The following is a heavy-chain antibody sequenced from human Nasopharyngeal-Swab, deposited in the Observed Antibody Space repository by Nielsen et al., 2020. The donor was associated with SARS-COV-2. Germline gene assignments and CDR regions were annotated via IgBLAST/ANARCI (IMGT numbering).Heavy chain of an antibody. V-gene: IGHV1-18*04. CDR1: GYTFTSYG. CDR2: ISAYNGNT. Sequence: ASVKVSCKASGYTFTSYGISWVRQAPGQGLEWMGWISAYNGNTNYAQKLQGRVTVTTDTSTSTAYMELRSLRSDDTAVYYCARLNVVADTNNWFDPWGQGTLVTVSS. D-gene: IGHD2-15*01. J-gene: IGHJ5*02. CDR3: ARLNVVADTNNWFDP.